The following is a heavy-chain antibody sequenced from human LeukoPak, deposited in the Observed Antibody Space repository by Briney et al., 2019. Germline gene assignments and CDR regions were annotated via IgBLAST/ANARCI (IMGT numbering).Heavy chain of an antibody. Sequence: QAGGSLRLSCAASGFTFSSYAMSWVRQAPGKGLEWVSAISGSGGSTYYADSVKGRFTISRDNSKNTLYLQMNSLRAEDTAVYYCAREHSGSYLTHFDYWGQGTLVTVSS. CDR2: ISGSGGST. V-gene: IGHV3-23*01. D-gene: IGHD1-26*01. J-gene: IGHJ4*02. CDR1: GFTFSSYA. CDR3: AREHSGSYLTHFDY.